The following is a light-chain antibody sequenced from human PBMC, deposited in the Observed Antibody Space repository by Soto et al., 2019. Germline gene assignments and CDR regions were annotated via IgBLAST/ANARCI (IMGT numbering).Light chain of an antibody. Sequence: QSVLTQPPSASGTPGQRVTISCSGSSSNIGSNYVYWYQQLPGTAPKLLIYRNNQRPSGVPDRFSGSESGTSASLAISGLRSEDEADYYCAAWDDSLSGNWVFGGGTQLTVL. CDR2: RNN. J-gene: IGLJ3*02. CDR1: SSNIGSNY. CDR3: AAWDDSLSGNWV. V-gene: IGLV1-47*01.